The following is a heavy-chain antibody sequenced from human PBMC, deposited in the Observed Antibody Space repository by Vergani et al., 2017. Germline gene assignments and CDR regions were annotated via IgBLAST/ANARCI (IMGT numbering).Heavy chain of an antibody. D-gene: IGHD1-1*01. CDR3: ARFLGWKVSRELPTDI. Sequence: QVQLVQSGAEVKKPGASVKVSCKASGYTFTSYDINWVRQATGQGLEWMGWMNPNSGNTGYAQKFQGRVTMTRNTSISTAYMELSSLRSDDTAVYYCARFLGWKVSRELPTDIWGQGTMVTVSS. CDR2: MNPNSGNT. CDR1: GYTFTSYD. J-gene: IGHJ3*02. V-gene: IGHV1-8*01.